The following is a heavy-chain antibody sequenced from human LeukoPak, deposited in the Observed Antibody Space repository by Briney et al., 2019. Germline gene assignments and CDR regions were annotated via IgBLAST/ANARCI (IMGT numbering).Heavy chain of an antibody. CDR2: ISSDGTTI. D-gene: IGHD3-22*01. V-gene: IGHV3-11*04. CDR1: GFTFSDYY. Sequence: GGSLRLSCAASGFTFSDYYMSWILQAPGKGLEWLSYISSDGTTIQYADSVKGRFTISRDNAKNSLFLQINSLRAEDTAVYYCANGGTYSSGPWGQGTLVTVSS. J-gene: IGHJ5*02. CDR3: ANGGTYSSGP.